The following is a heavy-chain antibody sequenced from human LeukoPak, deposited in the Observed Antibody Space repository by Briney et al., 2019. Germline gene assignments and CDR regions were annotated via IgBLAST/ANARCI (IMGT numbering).Heavy chain of an antibody. CDR1: GGSISSSSYY. J-gene: IGHJ4*02. CDR3: ARLTLGNYYFDY. D-gene: IGHD5-24*01. CDR2: IYYSGST. Sequence: SETLSLTCTVSGGSISSSSYYWGWIRQPPGKGLEWIVSIYYSGSTYYNPSLKSRVTISVDTSKNQFSLKLSSVTAADTAVYYCARLTLGNYYFDYWGQGTLVTVSS. V-gene: IGHV4-39*01.